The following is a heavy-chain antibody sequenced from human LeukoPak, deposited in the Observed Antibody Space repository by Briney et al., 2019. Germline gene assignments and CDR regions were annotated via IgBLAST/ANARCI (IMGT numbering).Heavy chain of an antibody. CDR3: ARDVAAAGTGNWFDP. J-gene: IGHJ5*02. D-gene: IGHD6-13*01. CDR1: GFTVSSNY. Sequence: GGSLRLSCAASGFTVSSNYMSWVRQAPGKGLGWVSVIYSGGSTYYADSVKGRFTISRDNSKNTLYLQMNSLRAEDTAVYYCARDVAAAGTGNWFDPWGQGTLVTVSS. V-gene: IGHV3-53*01. CDR2: IYSGGST.